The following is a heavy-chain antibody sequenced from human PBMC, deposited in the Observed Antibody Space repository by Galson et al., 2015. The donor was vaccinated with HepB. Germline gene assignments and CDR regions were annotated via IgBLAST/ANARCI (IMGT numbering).Heavy chain of an antibody. CDR1: GYTFTSYD. V-gene: IGHV1-3*01. CDR2: INPGNGNT. J-gene: IGHJ4*02. CDR3: ARAKHQVGRYIYDTGNGEVPYGEHG. D-gene: IGHD3-22*01. Sequence: SVKVSCKASGYTFTSYDIQWVRQAPGQRLEWMGWINPGNGNTKYSQKFQGRLTITRDTSATTAYMELSSLKSEDTAVYYCARAKHQVGRYIYDTGNGEVPYGEHGWGQGTMVAVSA.